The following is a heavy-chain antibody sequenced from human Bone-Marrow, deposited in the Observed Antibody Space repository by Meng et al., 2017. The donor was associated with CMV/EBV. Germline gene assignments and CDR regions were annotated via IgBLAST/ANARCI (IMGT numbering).Heavy chain of an antibody. V-gene: IGHV1-46*01. CDR2: IDPSGGRT. D-gene: IGHD6-19*01. Sequence: ASVKVSCKASGYTFSNYYMNWVRQAPGQGLEWMGIIDPSGGRTRYAQRFQGRVTLTGDTSTSTVYMELSSLKSEDTAVYYCARDAGTIAVSGIGDYWGQGTLVTVSS. CDR1: GYTFSNYY. J-gene: IGHJ4*02. CDR3: ARDAGTIAVSGIGDY.